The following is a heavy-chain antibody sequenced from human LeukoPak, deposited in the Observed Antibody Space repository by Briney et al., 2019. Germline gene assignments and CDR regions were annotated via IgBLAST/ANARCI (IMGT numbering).Heavy chain of an antibody. J-gene: IGHJ4*02. D-gene: IGHD3-9*01. CDR1: GFTFSSYW. V-gene: IGHV3-7*01. CDR2: IKQDGSEK. CDR3: ARDEIYYDILTGYRHFDY. Sequence: GGALRLSCEASGFTFSSYWMSWVRQAPGKGLEWVANIKQDGSEKKYLDSVKGRFTISRDNAKNSMYLQMNSLRAEDTAVYYCARDEIYYDILTGYRHFDYWGQGTLVTVFS.